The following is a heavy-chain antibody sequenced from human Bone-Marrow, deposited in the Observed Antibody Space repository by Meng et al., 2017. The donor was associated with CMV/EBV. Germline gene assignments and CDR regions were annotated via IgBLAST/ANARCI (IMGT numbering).Heavy chain of an antibody. CDR2: ISAYNGNT. CDR1: GYTFTSYG. CDR3: ARLPDTSHYYYYGMDV. V-gene: IGHV1-18*01. Sequence: ASVKVSCKASGYTFTSYGISWVRQAPGQGLEWMGWISAYNGNTNYAQKLQGRVTMTTDTSTSTAYMELRSLRSDDTAVYYCARLPDTSHYYYYGMDVWGQGTTVTVSS. J-gene: IGHJ6*02. D-gene: IGHD5-18*01.